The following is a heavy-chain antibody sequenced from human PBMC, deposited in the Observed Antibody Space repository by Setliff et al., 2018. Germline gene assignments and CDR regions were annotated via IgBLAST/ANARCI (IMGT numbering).Heavy chain of an antibody. J-gene: IGHJ4*02. CDR2: IRYDGSNK. V-gene: IGHV3-30*02. D-gene: IGHD3-22*01. CDR3: AKGLKSSGPDWYFDY. Sequence: PGESLKISCAASGFVFGTYGMHWVRQAPGKGLDWVAFIRYDGSNKYYADSVKGRFTISRDNSKNTLYLQMNSLRAEDTAVYYCAKGLKSSGPDWYFDYWGPGTLVTVSS. CDR1: GFVFGTYG.